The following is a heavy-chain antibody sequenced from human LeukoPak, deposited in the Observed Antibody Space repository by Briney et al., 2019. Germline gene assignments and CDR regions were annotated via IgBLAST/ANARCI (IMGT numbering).Heavy chain of an antibody. CDR3: ARQDCSGGSCYFGRDS. J-gene: IGHJ4*02. D-gene: IGHD2-15*01. Sequence: GGSLRLSCAASGFTFSSYWMHWVRQAPGKGLVRVSRINSHGSSTSYADSVKGRFTISRDNAKNTLYLQMNSLRAEDTAVYYCARQDCSGGSCYFGRDSWGQGTLVTVSS. V-gene: IGHV3-74*01. CDR1: GFTFSSYW. CDR2: INSHGSST.